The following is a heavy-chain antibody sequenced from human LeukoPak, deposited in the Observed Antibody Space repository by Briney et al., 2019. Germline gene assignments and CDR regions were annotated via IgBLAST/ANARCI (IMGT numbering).Heavy chain of an antibody. CDR2: ISGSGGST. J-gene: IGHJ3*02. D-gene: IGHD3-10*01. CDR1: GFIFSSYA. Sequence: GSLRLSCAASGFIFSSYAMSWVRQAPRKGLEWVSAISGSGGSTYYADSVKGRFTISRDNSKNTLYLQMNSLRAEDTAVYYCANGQLLWFGDLIGNLNIWGQGTMVTVSS. V-gene: IGHV3-23*01. CDR3: ANGQLLWFGDLIGNLNI.